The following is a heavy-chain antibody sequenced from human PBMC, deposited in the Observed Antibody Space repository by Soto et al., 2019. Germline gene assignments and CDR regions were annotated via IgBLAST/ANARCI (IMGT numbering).Heavy chain of an antibody. Sequence: PGGSLRLSCAASGFTFSSYSMNWVRQAPGKGLEWASSISSSSSYIYYADSVKGRFTISRDNAKNSLYLQMNSLRAEDTAVYYCARALGLTGYRALVYWGQGTLVTVSS. V-gene: IGHV3-21*01. CDR3: ARALGLTGYRALVY. CDR2: ISSSSSYI. J-gene: IGHJ4*02. CDR1: GFTFSSYS. D-gene: IGHD3-9*01.